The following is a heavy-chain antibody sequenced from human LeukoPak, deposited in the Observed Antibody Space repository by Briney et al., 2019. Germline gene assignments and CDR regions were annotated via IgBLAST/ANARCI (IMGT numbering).Heavy chain of an antibody. CDR1: GYTFTSYD. Sequence: ASVKVSCKASGYTFTSYDISWVRQAPVQGLEWMGWISAYNGNTNYAQKLQGRVTMTTDTSTSTAYMELRSLRSDDTAVYYCAREVYYDILTGYYISVGVDYWGQGTLVTVSS. V-gene: IGHV1-18*01. J-gene: IGHJ4*02. D-gene: IGHD3-9*01. CDR2: ISAYNGNT. CDR3: AREVYYDILTGYYISVGVDY.